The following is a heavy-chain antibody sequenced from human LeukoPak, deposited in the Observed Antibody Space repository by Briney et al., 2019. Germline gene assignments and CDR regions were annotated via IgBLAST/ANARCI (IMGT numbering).Heavy chain of an antibody. CDR2: ISSSGSTI. Sequence: PGGSLRLSCAASGFTFSDYYMSWIRRAPGKGLEWVSYISSSGSTIYYADSVKGRFTISRDNAKNSLYLQMNSLRAEDTAVYYCAGTSIAAPKDYWGQGTLVTVSS. CDR3: AGTSIAAPKDY. CDR1: GFTFSDYY. V-gene: IGHV3-11*01. J-gene: IGHJ4*02. D-gene: IGHD6-6*01.